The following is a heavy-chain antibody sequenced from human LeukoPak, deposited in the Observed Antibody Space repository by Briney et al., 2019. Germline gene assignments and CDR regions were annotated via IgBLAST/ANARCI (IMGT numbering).Heavy chain of an antibody. CDR1: SYSFSGGYY. Sequence: PSETLSLTCVVASYSFSGGYYWGWIRQPPGKGLEWIGSISHSASTYYNPSFKSRVTMSIDTSRNQFSLKLSSVTAADTAVYYCARRYYYDTIGYYDYWGQGTLVTVSP. D-gene: IGHD3-22*01. J-gene: IGHJ4*02. V-gene: IGHV4-38-2*01. CDR2: ISHSAST. CDR3: ARRYYYDTIGYYDY.